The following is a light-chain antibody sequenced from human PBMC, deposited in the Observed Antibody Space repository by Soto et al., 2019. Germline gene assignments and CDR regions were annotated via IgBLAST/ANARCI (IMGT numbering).Light chain of an antibody. CDR1: QTISRN. CDR2: AAS. Sequence: DIQMTQSPSSLSASVGDTITITCRASQTISRNLNWYQQKPGKAPKLLIHAASKLDSGVPSRFSGSGSGTDFTLTISSLQPEDSATYYCQQTYSTPVTFGGGNKVEIK. J-gene: IGKJ4*01. CDR3: QQTYSTPVT. V-gene: IGKV1-39*01.